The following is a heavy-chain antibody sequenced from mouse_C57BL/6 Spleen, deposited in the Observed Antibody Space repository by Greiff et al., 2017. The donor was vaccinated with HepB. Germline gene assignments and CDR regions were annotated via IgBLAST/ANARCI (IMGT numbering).Heavy chain of an antibody. CDR3: ARKRGAYYYGSSLYAMDY. CDR2: IWSGGST. V-gene: IGHV2-2*01. J-gene: IGHJ4*01. CDR1: GFSLTSYG. D-gene: IGHD1-1*01. Sequence: VKLQQSGPGLVQPSQSLSITCTVSGFSLTSYGVHWVRQSPGKGLEWLGVIWSGGSTDYNAAFISRLSISKDNSKSQVFFKMNSLQDDDTAIYYCARKRGAYYYGSSLYAMDYWGQGTSVTVSS.